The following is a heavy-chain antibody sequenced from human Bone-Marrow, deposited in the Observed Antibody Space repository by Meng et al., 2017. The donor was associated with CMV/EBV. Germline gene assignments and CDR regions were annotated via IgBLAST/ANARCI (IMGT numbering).Heavy chain of an antibody. J-gene: IGHJ2*01. D-gene: IGHD3/OR15-3a*01. Sequence: GGSLRLSCAASGFSFSNYEMNWVRQAPGRGLEWVSNVSSTGTATYYADSVKGRFTISRDNAKNSLYLQMNSLRAEDTAVYYCARMATIFGLVQRYFDLWGRGTLVTVSS. CDR1: GFSFSNYE. V-gene: IGHV3-48*03. CDR3: ARMATIFGLVQRYFDL. CDR2: VSSTGTAT.